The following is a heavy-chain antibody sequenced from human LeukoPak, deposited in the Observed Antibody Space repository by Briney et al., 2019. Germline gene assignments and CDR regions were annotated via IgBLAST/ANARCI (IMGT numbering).Heavy chain of an antibody. CDR1: GASISSGDYY. CDR2: IYYSGST. D-gene: IGHD4-17*01. Sequence: SQTLPLTCTVSGASISSGDYYWSWIRQPPGKGLEWIGYIYYSGSTYYNPSLKSRLTISVDTSKNQFSLKVSSVTTADTAVYYCARAYGDYGYWGQGTLVTVSS. V-gene: IGHV4-30-4*08. J-gene: IGHJ4*02. CDR3: ARAYGDYGY.